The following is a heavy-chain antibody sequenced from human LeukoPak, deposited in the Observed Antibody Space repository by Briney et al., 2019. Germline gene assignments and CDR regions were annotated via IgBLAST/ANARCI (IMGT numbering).Heavy chain of an antibody. CDR3: ARLHCSSTSCYLYIDY. V-gene: IGHV4-38-2*01. CDR2: IYHSGST. D-gene: IGHD2-2*01. Sequence: SQTLSLTCAVSGYSISSGYYWGWIRQPPGKGLEWIGSIYHSGSTYYNPSLKSRVTISVDTSKDQFSLKLSSVTAADTAVYYCARLHCSSTSCYLYIDYWGQGTLVTVSS. J-gene: IGHJ4*02. CDR1: GYSISSGYY.